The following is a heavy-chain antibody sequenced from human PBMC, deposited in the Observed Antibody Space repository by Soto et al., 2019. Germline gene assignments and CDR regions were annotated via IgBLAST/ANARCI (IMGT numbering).Heavy chain of an antibody. J-gene: IGHJ5*01. D-gene: IGHD5-12*01. CDR1: GGTFSSYA. V-gene: IGHV1-69*13. CDR2: IIPIFGTA. CDR3: ARVTVEMANNWFDS. Sequence: SVKVSCKASGGTFSSYAISWVRQAPGQGLEWMGGIIPIFGTANYAQKFQGRVTITADESTSTAYMELSSLRSEDTAVYYCARVTVEMANNWFDSWGQGLLVTVSP.